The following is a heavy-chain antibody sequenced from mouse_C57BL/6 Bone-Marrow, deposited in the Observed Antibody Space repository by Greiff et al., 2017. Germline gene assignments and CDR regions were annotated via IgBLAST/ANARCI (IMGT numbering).Heavy chain of an antibody. Sequence: QVQLLQPGAELVMPGASVKLSCKASGYTFTSYWMHWVKQRPGQGLEWIGEIDPSDSYTNYNQKFKGKSTLTVDKSSSTADMQLSSLTSEESAVYYCAREGGDSSGYPAWFAYCGQGTLVTVSA. J-gene: IGHJ3*01. CDR3: AREGGDSSGYPAWFAY. D-gene: IGHD3-2*02. V-gene: IGHV1-69*01. CDR2: IDPSDSYT. CDR1: GYTFTSYW.